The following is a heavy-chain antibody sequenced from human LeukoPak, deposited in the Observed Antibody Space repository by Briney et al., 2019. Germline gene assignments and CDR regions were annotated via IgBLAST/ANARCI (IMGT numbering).Heavy chain of an antibody. CDR2: ISAYNGNT. D-gene: IGHD3-3*01. CDR1: GYTFTSYG. Sequence: ASVKVSCKASGYTFTSYGISWVRQTPGQGLEWMGWISAYNGNTNYAQKLQGRVTMTTDTSTSTAYMELRSLRSDDTAVYYCARTTIFGVVIPFDYWGQGTLVTVSS. J-gene: IGHJ4*02. V-gene: IGHV1-18*01. CDR3: ARTTIFGVVIPFDY.